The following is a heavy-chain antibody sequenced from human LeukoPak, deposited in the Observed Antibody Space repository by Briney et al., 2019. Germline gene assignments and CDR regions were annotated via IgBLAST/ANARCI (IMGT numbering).Heavy chain of an antibody. V-gene: IGHV3-48*03. CDR3: ASWSSSQYFDY. CDR2: ISSSGSTI. Sequence: PGGSLRLSCAASGFTFSSYEMSWVRQAPGKGLEWVSYISSSGSTIYYADSVKGRFTISRNNAKNSLYLQMNSLRAEDTAVYYCASWSSSQYFDYWGQGTLVTVSS. CDR1: GFTFSSYE. J-gene: IGHJ4*02. D-gene: IGHD6-13*01.